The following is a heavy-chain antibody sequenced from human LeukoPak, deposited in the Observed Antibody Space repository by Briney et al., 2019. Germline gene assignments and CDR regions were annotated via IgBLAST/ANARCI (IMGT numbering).Heavy chain of an antibody. J-gene: IGHJ4*02. CDR1: GFTFSSYD. CDR2: IWYDGSNK. CDR3: ATTYSAYCSSTSCYGRFDY. V-gene: IGHV3-33*01. Sequence: PGRSLRLPCAASGFTFSSYDMHWVRRASGKGLEWVAVIWYDGSNKYYADSVKGRFTISRDNSKNTLYLQMNSLRAEDTAVYYCATTYSAYCSSTSCYGRFDYWGQGTLVTVSS. D-gene: IGHD2-2*01.